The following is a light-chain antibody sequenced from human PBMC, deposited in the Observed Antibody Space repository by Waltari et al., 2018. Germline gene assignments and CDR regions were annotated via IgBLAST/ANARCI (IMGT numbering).Light chain of an antibody. Sequence: EIVMTQSPATLSVSPGERATLSCRASQSVSSNLAWYQQKPGQAPRLLIYGASTRATGIPSRCSGSGSGTEFTLTISSLQSEDFAVYYCQQYNNWPFTFGGGTKVEIK. CDR2: GAS. V-gene: IGKV3-15*01. CDR1: QSVSSN. CDR3: QQYNNWPFT. J-gene: IGKJ4*01.